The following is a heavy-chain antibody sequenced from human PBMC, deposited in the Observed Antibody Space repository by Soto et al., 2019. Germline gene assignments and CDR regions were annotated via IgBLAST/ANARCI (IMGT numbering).Heavy chain of an antibody. V-gene: IGHV4-30-4*01. CDR3: AAGGGLPRYY. CDR2: IYYSGST. CDR1: VGSISSGDYY. Sequence: SETMSLTCTVSVGSISSGDYYWSWIRQPPGKGLEWIGYIYYSGSTYYNPSLKSRVTISVDRSKNQFSLKLSSVTAADTAVYYCAAGGGLPRYYWGQGTLVTVS. D-gene: IGHD5-12*01. J-gene: IGHJ4*02.